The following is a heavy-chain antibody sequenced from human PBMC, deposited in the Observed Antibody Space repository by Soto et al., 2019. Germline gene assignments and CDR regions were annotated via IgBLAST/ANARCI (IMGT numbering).Heavy chain of an antibody. Sequence: SETLSLTCTVSGGSISSYYWSWIRQPPGKGLEWIGYIYYSGSTNYNPSLKSRVTISVDTSKNQFSLKLSSVTAADTAVYYCARRSGWYEGDYFDYWGQGTLVTVSS. V-gene: IGHV4-59*01. J-gene: IGHJ4*02. CDR2: IYYSGST. CDR3: ARRSGWYEGDYFDY. D-gene: IGHD6-19*01. CDR1: GGSISSYY.